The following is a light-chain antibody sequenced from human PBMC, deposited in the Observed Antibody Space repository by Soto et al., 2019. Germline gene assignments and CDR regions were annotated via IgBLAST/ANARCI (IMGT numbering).Light chain of an antibody. V-gene: IGLV1-40*01. CDR3: QSYDSSLSGRYV. Sequence: QSVLTQPPSVSRAPGHRVTISCTGSSSNIGAGYDVHWYQQLPGTAPKLLIYGNSNRPSGVPDRFSGSKSGTSASLAITGLQAEDEADYYCQSYDSSLSGRYVFGTGTKVTVL. J-gene: IGLJ1*01. CDR1: SSNIGAGYD. CDR2: GNS.